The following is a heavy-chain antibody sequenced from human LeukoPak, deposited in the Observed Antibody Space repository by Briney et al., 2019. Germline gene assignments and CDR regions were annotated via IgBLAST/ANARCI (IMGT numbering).Heavy chain of an antibody. Sequence: GGSLRLSCAASGFTFSSFAMHWVRQAPGKGLEWVAVISYDGSNKYYADSVKGRFTISRDNSENTLYLQMNSLRAEDTTVFYCAKDMCSSTSCSRRAFDIWGQGTMVTVSS. CDR2: ISYDGSNK. D-gene: IGHD2-2*01. CDR1: GFTFSSFA. CDR3: AKDMCSSTSCSRRAFDI. V-gene: IGHV3-30-3*01. J-gene: IGHJ3*02.